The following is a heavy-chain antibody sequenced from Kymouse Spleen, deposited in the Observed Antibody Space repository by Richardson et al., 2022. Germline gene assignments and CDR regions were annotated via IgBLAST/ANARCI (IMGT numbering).Heavy chain of an antibody. CDR2: INHSGST. CDR1: GGSFSGYY. J-gene: IGHJ6*02. Sequence: QVQLQQWGAGLLKPSETLSLTCAVYGGSFSGYYWSWIRQPPGKGLEWIGEINHSGSTNYNPSLKSRVTISVDTSKNQFSLKLSSVTAADTAVYYCARGGGFCGGDCQGNYYYYGMDVWGQGTTVTVSS. V-gene: IGHV4-34*01. D-gene: IGHD2-21*02. CDR3: ARGGGFCGGDCQGNYYYYGMDV.